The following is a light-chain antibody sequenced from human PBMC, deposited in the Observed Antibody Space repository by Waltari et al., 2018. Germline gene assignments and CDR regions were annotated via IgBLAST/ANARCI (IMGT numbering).Light chain of an antibody. V-gene: IGKV3-20*01. CDR3: QQYGSSPRT. CDR2: GAS. Sequence: IVLTQSPGTLSSSPGERATLSCRASQSVSSSYLAWYQQKPGQAPRPLIYGASNRATGIPDRFSGSGSGTDFTLTISRLEPEDFAMYYCQQYGSSPRTFGGGTKVEIK. J-gene: IGKJ4*01. CDR1: QSVSSSY.